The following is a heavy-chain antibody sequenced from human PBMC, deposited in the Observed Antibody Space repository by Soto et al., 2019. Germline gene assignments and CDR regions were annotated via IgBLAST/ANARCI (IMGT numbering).Heavy chain of an antibody. CDR3: AKDRNDILTGYSNYYYGMDV. D-gene: IGHD3-9*01. J-gene: IGHJ6*02. Sequence: PGGSLRLSCGASGFTFGSYGVHWVRQAPGKGLEWVAVISYDGSNKYYADSVKGRFTISRDNSKNTLYLQMNSLRAEDTAVYHCAKDRNDILTGYSNYYYGMDVWGQGTTVTVSS. CDR2: ISYDGSNK. V-gene: IGHV3-30*18. CDR1: GFTFGSYG.